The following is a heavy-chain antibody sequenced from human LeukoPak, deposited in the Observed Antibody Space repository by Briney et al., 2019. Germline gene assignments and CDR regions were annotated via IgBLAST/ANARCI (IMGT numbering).Heavy chain of an antibody. J-gene: IGHJ4*02. CDR2: IHDSGST. CDR3: ARWYYSGWAFDY. CDR1: GGIISSYY. Sequence: SETLSLTCTVSGGIISSYYGNWIRQPPGKGLEWIGYIHDSGSTKYKPSLKSRVTISVETSKTQFSLKRSSVTAADTAVYYCARWYYSGWAFDYWGQGTLVTGSS. V-gene: IGHV4-59*08. D-gene: IGHD6-19*01.